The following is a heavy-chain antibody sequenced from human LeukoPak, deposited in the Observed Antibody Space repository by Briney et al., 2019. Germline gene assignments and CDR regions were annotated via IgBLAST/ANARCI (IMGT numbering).Heavy chain of an antibody. CDR1: GFTYSSYA. CDR3: AKTKGWPYCFDY. D-gene: IGHD2-15*01. V-gene: IGHV3-23*01. Sequence: GGSLRLSCAASGFTYSSYAMSWVRQAPGKGLEWVSAISGSAGSTYYADSVEGRFTISRDNSKNTLYLQMNSLRADDTAVYYCAKTKGWPYCFDYWGQGTLVTVSS. CDR2: ISGSAGST. J-gene: IGHJ4*02.